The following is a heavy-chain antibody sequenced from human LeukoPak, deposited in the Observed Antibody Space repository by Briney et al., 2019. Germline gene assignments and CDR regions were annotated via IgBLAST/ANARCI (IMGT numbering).Heavy chain of an antibody. CDR1: GFTFSSHA. Sequence: GGSLRLPCAASGFTFSSHAMSWVRQAPGKGLEWVSGISGSAGSTVYADSVKGRFTISRDNAKNSLYLQMNSLRAEDTAVYYCARGKYDYVWGSYRPYFDYWGQGTLVTVSS. D-gene: IGHD3-16*02. J-gene: IGHJ4*02. CDR2: ISGSAGST. CDR3: ARGKYDYVWGSYRPYFDY. V-gene: IGHV3-23*01.